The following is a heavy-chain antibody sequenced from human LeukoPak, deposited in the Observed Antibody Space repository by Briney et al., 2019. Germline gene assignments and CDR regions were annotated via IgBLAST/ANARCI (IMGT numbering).Heavy chain of an antibody. D-gene: IGHD2-2*01. CDR1: GFTFSSYS. J-gene: IGHJ5*02. Sequence: GGSLRLSCAASGFTFSSYSMNWVRQAPGKGLEWVSSISSSSSYVYYADSVKGRFTISRDNAKNSLYLQMNSLRAEDTAVYYCARSTSSANWFDPWGQGTLVTVSS. CDR3: ARSTSSANWFDP. CDR2: ISSSSSYV. V-gene: IGHV3-21*04.